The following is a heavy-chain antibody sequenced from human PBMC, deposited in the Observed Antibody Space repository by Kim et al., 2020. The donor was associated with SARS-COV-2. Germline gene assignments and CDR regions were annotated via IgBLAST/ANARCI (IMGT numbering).Heavy chain of an antibody. Sequence: SVKVSCKASGGTFSSYAISWVRQAPGQGLEWMGGIIPIFGTANYAQKFQGRVTITADESTSTAYMELSSLRSEDTAVYYCARDRVDFVQQLVQSDAFDIWGQGTMVTVSS. J-gene: IGHJ3*02. CDR1: GGTFSSYA. CDR3: ARDRVDFVQQLVQSDAFDI. D-gene: IGHD6-13*01. CDR2: IIPIFGTA. V-gene: IGHV1-69*13.